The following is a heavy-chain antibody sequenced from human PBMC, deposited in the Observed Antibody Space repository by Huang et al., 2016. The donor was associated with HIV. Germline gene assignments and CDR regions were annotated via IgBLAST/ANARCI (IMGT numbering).Heavy chain of an antibody. V-gene: IGHV3-7*01. CDR2: IKQDESEK. J-gene: IGHJ6*02. CDR1: TFTFGAYW. CDR3: ATKTAGMDI. Sequence: LVESGGRSVQPGGSIRLSCVGSTFTFGAYWMRWVRQPPGKGLEWVANIKQDESEKYDVDSVKGRFNSSRDNAKKVLFLEMDTLRVEDTAIYFCATKTAGMDIWGQGTTVTVSS.